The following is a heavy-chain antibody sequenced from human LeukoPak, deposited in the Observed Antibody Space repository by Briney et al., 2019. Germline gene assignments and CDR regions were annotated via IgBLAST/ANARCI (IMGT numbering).Heavy chain of an antibody. CDR1: GFTFSSYA. V-gene: IGHV3-30-3*01. CDR2: ISYDGSNK. D-gene: IGHD6-19*01. CDR3: ARPSGWYAQDFDY. Sequence: PGGSLRLSCAASGFTFSSYAMHWVRQAPGKGLEWVAVISYDGSNKYYADSVKGRFTISRDNSKNTLYLQMNSLRAEDTAVYYCARPSGWYAQDFDYWGQGTLVTVSS. J-gene: IGHJ4*02.